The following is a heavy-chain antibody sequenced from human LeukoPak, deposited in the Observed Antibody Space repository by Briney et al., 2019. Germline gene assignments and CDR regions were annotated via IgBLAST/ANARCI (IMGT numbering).Heavy chain of an antibody. CDR3: ARKRMWNYVFAY. D-gene: IGHD1-7*01. CDR2: INPDSGVT. V-gene: IGHV1-2*02. Sequence: ASVKVSCKTSGYTFTNYAMNWVRQAPGQGLEWMGWINPDSGVTKSAQQFQGRVTLTRDTSIRTLYMELSSLTSDDTAVYYCARKRMWNYVFAYWGQGTLVTVSS. CDR1: GYTFTNYA. J-gene: IGHJ4*02.